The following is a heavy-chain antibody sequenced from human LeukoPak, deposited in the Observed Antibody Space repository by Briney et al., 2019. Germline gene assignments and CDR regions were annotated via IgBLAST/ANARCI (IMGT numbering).Heavy chain of an antibody. CDR1: GFTFSSYS. CDR2: IKPDGSDT. CDR3: ARDRHVPGLYYYYMDV. J-gene: IGHJ6*03. Sequence: GGSLRLSCAASGFTFSSYSMNWVRQAPGKGLVWVSRIKPDGSDTNYADSVKGRFTISRDNAKNSLYLQMNSLRPEDTAVYFCARDRHVPGLYYYYMDVWGKGTTVTVSS. V-gene: IGHV3-74*01. D-gene: IGHD6-6*01.